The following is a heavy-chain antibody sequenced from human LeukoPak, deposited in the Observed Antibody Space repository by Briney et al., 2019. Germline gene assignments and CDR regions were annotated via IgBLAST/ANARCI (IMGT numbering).Heavy chain of an antibody. J-gene: IGHJ6*02. CDR3: ATVRRIVGANPRYYYYGMDV. V-gene: IGHV1-69*01. Sequence: GASVKVSCKASGGTFSSYAISWVRQAPGQGLEWMGGVIPIFGTANYAQKFQGRVTITADESTSTAYMELSSLRSEDTAVYYCATVRRIVGANPRYYYYGMDVWGQGTTVTVSS. CDR2: VIPIFGTA. D-gene: IGHD1-26*01. CDR1: GGTFSSYA.